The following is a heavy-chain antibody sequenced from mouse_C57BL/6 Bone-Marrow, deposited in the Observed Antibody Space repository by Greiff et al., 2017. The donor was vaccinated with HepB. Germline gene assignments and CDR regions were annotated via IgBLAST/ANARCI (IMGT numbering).Heavy chain of an antibody. J-gene: IGHJ2*01. Sequence: DVQLQESGPGLVKPSQSLSLTCSVTGYSITSGYYWNWIRQFPGNKLEWMGYISYDGSNNYNPSLKNRISITRDTSKNQFFLKLNSVTTEDTATYYCAREAYYSNCYFDYWGQGTTLTVSS. CDR2: ISYDGSN. V-gene: IGHV3-6*01. D-gene: IGHD2-5*01. CDR3: AREAYYSNCYFDY. CDR1: GYSITSGYY.